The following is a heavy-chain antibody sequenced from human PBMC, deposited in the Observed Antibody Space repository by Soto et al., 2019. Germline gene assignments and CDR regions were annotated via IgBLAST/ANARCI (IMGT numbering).Heavy chain of an antibody. Sequence: SVEVTCKAPGETVASYAIHWVRQAPGQRLEWMGWINGGNGNTYYSEHFQGRVTFTRDTSAGTVYMQLSSLTSEDTAVYYCARDFYGYSSGGYDYWGKGTLVTVSS. J-gene: IGHJ4*02. D-gene: IGHD6-19*01. V-gene: IGHV1-3*01. CDR3: ARDFYGYSSGGYDY. CDR1: GETVASYA. CDR2: INGGNGNT.